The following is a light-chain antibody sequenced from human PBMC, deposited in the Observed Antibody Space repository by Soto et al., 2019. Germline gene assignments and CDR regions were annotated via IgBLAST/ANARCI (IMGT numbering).Light chain of an antibody. Sequence: QSALTQPASVSGSPGQSITISCTGTSSDVGGYNFVSWYQQHPGKAPKFIIYDVRNWTSGVSNRVSGSRSGNTASLTISGLQAEDEADYYCSSYTSSSTVIFGGGTKVTVL. CDR2: DVR. J-gene: IGLJ2*01. V-gene: IGLV2-14*03. CDR3: SSYTSSSTVI. CDR1: SSDVGGYNF.